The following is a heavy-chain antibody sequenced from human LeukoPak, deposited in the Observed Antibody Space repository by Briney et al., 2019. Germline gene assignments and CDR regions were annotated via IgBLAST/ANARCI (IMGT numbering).Heavy chain of an antibody. CDR1: GFTFSSYW. D-gene: IGHD3-10*01. J-gene: IGHJ4*02. V-gene: IGHV3-7*01. CDR3: ARAGHYYGSGSYPDY. CDR2: IKQDGSEK. Sequence: PGGSLRLSCAASGFTFSSYWMSWVRQAPGKGLEWVANIKQDGSEKYYVDSVKGRFTISRDNAKNSLYLQMNSLRAEDTAVYYCARAGHYYGSGSYPDYWGQGTLVTVSS.